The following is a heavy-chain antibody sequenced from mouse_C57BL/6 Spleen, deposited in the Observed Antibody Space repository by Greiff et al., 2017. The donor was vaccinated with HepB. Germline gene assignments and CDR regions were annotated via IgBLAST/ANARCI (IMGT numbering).Heavy chain of an antibody. CDR1: GYAFTNYL. J-gene: IGHJ2*01. Sequence: VQLQQSGAELVRPGPSVKVSCKASGYAFTNYLIAWVKQRPGQGLEWIGVINPGSGGTNYNEKFKGKATLTADKSSSTAYMQLSSLTSEDSAVYFCARGDYYGSSYFDYWGQGTTLTVSS. D-gene: IGHD1-1*01. CDR2: INPGSGGT. V-gene: IGHV1-54*01. CDR3: ARGDYYGSSYFDY.